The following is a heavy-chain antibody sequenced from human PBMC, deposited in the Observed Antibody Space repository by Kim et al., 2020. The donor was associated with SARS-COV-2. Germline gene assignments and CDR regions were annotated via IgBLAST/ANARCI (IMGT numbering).Heavy chain of an antibody. CDR3: ARVRDSSGWSPLYNWFDP. J-gene: IGHJ5*02. V-gene: IGHV4-59*01. Sequence: SETLSLTCTVSGGSISSYYWSWIRQPPGKGLEWIGYIYYSGSTNYNPSLKSRVTISVDTAKNQFSLKLSSVTAADTAVYYCARVRDSSGWSPLYNWFDPWGQGTLVTVSS. CDR2: IYYSGST. CDR1: GGSISSYY. D-gene: IGHD6-19*01.